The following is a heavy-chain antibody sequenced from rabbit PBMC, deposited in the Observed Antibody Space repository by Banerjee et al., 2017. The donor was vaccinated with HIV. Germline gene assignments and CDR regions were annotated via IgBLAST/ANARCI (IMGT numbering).Heavy chain of an antibody. CDR3: ARDLAGVIGWNFYL. V-gene: IGHV1S40*01. Sequence: QSLEESGGDLVKPGASLTLTCIASGVSFSGNSYMCWVRQATGKGLDWIACIDTGSSGFTFFASWAKGRFTISKTSSTTVTLQMTSLTAADTATYFCARDLAGVIGWNFYLWGQGALVTVS. CDR1: GVSFSGNSY. D-gene: IGHD4-1*01. J-gene: IGHJ4*01. CDR2: IDTGSSGFT.